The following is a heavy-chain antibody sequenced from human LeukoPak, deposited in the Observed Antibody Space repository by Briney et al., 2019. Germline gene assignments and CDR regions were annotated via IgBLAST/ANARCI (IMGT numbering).Heavy chain of an antibody. D-gene: IGHD2-2*01. J-gene: IGHJ4*02. V-gene: IGHV4-4*07. Sequence: SETLSLTCTVSGGSISTYYWSWLRQPAGKGLEWIGHIYSSGSTNHNPSLKSRVTMSVDTSKNQFSLKVSSVTAADTAVYYCARRSSIENFYDYWGQGTLVPVSS. CDR1: GGSISTYY. CDR2: IYSSGST. CDR3: ARRSSIENFYDY.